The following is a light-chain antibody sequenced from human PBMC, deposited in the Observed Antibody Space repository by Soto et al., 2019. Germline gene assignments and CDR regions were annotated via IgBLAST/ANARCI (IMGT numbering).Light chain of an antibody. Sequence: SVLTEPPSASVSPGQSVAISCTGTSSDVGGYNYVSWYQQHPGKAPKLMIYEVNKRPSGVPDRFSGSKSGNTASLTVSGLQAEDEANYYSSSYAGSSNVFGTGTKVTAL. CDR1: SSDVGGYNY. CDR3: SSYAGSSNV. J-gene: IGLJ1*01. V-gene: IGLV2-8*01. CDR2: EVN.